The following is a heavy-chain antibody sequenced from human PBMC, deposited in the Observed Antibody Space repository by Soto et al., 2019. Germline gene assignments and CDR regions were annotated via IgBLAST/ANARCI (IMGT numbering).Heavy chain of an antibody. V-gene: IGHV3-7*01. CDR1: GFTFSSYW. CDR2: IKQDGSEK. D-gene: IGHD6-13*01. CDR3: ARYLSSSWYPNGGMDV. J-gene: IGHJ6*02. Sequence: SGGSLRLSCAASGFTFSSYWMSWVRQAPGKGLEWVANIKQDGSEKYYVDSVKGRFTISRDNAKNSLYLQMNSLRAEDTAVYYCARYLSSSWYPNGGMDVWGQGTTVTVSS.